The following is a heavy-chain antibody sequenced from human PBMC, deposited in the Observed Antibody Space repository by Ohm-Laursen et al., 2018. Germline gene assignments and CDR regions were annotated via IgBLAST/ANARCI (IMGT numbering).Heavy chain of an antibody. V-gene: IGHV3-23*01. CDR3: AKDQGSGWYRFYYYGMDV. Sequence: GSLRLSCAASGFTFSSYAMSWVRQAPGKGLEWVSAISGSGGSTYYADSVKGRFTISRDNSKNTLYLQMNSLRAEDTAVYYCAKDQGSGWYRFYYYGMDVWGQGTTVTVSS. J-gene: IGHJ6*02. D-gene: IGHD6-19*01. CDR1: GFTFSSYA. CDR2: ISGSGGST.